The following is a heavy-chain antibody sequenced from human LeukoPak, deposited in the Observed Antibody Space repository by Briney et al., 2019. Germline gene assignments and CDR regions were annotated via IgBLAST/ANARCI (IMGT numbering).Heavy chain of an antibody. D-gene: IGHD3/OR15-3a*01. CDR2: IYYSGIT. Sequence: SETLSLTCTVSGGSISATGYFWGWIHQPPGKGLEWIGSIYYSGITHYNPSLKGRVTISVDTSKNQFSLKLSSVTAADAAVYYCARVDLQNAFDIWGQGTVVTVSS. CDR1: GGSISATGYF. CDR3: ARVDLQNAFDI. V-gene: IGHV4-39*07. J-gene: IGHJ3*02.